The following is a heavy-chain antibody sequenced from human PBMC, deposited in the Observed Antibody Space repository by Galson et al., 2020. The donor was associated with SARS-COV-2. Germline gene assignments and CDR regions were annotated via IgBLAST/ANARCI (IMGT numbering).Heavy chain of an antibody. D-gene: IGHD1-26*01. J-gene: IGHJ4*02. Sequence: SVKVSCKTSGFRFTASAVQWVRQARGQRLEWIGWIVVGSGKTNYAQKFQERVTITRDMSTTTDYMELSSLRSENTAVYYCAAFVGNNPAYWGQGTLVGVCS. CDR3: AAFVGNNPAY. CDR2: IVVGSGKT. V-gene: IGHV1-58*01. CDR1: GFRFTASA.